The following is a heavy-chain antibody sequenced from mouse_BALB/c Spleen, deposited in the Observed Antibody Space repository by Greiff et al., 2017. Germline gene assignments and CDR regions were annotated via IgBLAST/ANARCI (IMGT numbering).Heavy chain of an antibody. J-gene: IGHJ3*01. CDR3: AREGDGYYAWFAY. Sequence: EVMLVESGGGLVQPGGSRKLSCAASGFTFSSFGMHWVRQAPEKGLEWVAYISSGSSTIYYADTVKGRFTISRDNPKNTLFLQMTSLRSEDTAMYYCAREGDGYYAWFAYWGQGTLVTVSA. CDR1: GFTFSSFG. D-gene: IGHD2-3*01. CDR2: ISSGSSTI. V-gene: IGHV5-17*02.